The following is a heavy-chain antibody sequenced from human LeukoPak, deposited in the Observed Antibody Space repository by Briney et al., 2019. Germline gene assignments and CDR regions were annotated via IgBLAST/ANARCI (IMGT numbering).Heavy chain of an antibody. D-gene: IGHD1-1*01. CDR2: ISSSSSYI. CDR3: AKTRLLEEN. J-gene: IGHJ4*02. Sequence: GGSLRLSCAASGFTFNMSWVRQAPGKGLEWVSSISSSSSYIYYADSVKGRFTISRDNAKNSLYLQMNSLRAEDTAVYYCAKTRLLEENWGQGTLVTVSS. V-gene: IGHV3-21*04. CDR1: GFTFN.